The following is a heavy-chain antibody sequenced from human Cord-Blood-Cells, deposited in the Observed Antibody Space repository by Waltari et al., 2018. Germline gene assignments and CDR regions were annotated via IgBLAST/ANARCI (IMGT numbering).Heavy chain of an antibody. CDR1: GFTFDDYA. V-gene: IGHV3-9*01. CDR3: AKDIKVRGYDSVDY. Sequence: EVQLVESGGGLVQPGRSLRLACAASGFTFDDYAMPRVRHAPGKGLEWVSGISWNSGSIGYADSVKGRFTISRDNAKNSLYLQMNSLRAEDTALYYCAKDIKVRGYDSVDYWGQGTLVTVSS. D-gene: IGHD5-12*01. CDR2: ISWNSGSI. J-gene: IGHJ4*02.